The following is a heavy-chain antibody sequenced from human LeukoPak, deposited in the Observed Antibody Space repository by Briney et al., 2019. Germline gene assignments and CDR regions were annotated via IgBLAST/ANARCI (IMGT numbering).Heavy chain of an antibody. CDR1: GFTVSSNY. V-gene: IGHV3-7*01. D-gene: IGHD3-10*01. Sequence: GGSLRLSCAASGFTVSSNYMSWVRQAPGEGLEWVANIKQDGSEKYYVDSVKGRFTISRDNAKNSLYLQMNSLRAEDTAVYYCARVRGSGSYEGNFDYWGQGTLVTVSS. CDR2: IKQDGSEK. J-gene: IGHJ4*02. CDR3: ARVRGSGSYEGNFDY.